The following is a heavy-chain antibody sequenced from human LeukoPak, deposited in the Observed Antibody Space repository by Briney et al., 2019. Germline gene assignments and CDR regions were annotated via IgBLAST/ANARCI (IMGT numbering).Heavy chain of an antibody. CDR2: IKSKTDGGTT. J-gene: IGHJ4*02. Sequence: GGSLRLSCAASGFTFSNAWMSWVRQAPGKGLEWVGRIKSKTDGGTTDYAAPVKGRFTISRDDSKNTLYLQMNSLRAEDTAVYYCATDDLYCSSTSCYSLQFDYWGQGTLVTVSS. CDR1: GFTFSNAW. CDR3: ATDDLYCSSTSCYSLQFDY. V-gene: IGHV3-15*01. D-gene: IGHD2-2*02.